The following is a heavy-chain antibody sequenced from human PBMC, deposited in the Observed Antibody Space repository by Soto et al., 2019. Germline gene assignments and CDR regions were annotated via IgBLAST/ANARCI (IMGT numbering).Heavy chain of an antibody. Sequence: QVQLQESGPGLVKPSQTLSLTCTVSGGSISSGDYYWSWIRQPPGKGLEWIGYIFYSGSTYYNPSLQGRVTRSVDTSKTQFSLKLSSVTAADTAVYYCARYGGYEGLRFDPWGQGTLVTVSS. CDR2: IFYSGST. CDR3: ARYGGYEGLRFDP. V-gene: IGHV4-30-4*01. CDR1: GGSISSGDYY. D-gene: IGHD5-12*01. J-gene: IGHJ5*02.